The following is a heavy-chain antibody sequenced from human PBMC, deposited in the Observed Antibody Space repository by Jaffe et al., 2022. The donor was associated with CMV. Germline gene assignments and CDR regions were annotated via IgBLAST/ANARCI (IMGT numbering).Heavy chain of an antibody. J-gene: IGHJ3*02. D-gene: IGHD5-18*01. V-gene: IGHV5-10-1*03. CDR2: IDPSDSYT. CDR3: ARRPRGYSYGYHAFDI. CDR1: GYSFTSYW. Sequence: EVQLVQSGAEVKKPGESLRISCKGSGYSFTSYWISWVRQMPGKGLEWMGRIDPSDSYTNYSPSFQGHVTISADKSISTAYLQWSSLKASDTAMYYCARRPRGYSYGYHAFDIWGQGTMVTVSS.